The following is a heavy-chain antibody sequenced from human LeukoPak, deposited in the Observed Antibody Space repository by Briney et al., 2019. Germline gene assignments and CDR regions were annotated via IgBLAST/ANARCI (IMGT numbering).Heavy chain of an antibody. CDR2: IQYDGNNR. CDR3: AKDFGFHIEYCSTTSCYWFDY. Sequence: PGGSLRLSCAASGFTFSSYGMHWVRQAPGKGLEWVAFIQYDGNNRDYADSVKGRFTISRDNSKKKLYLQMNSLRAEDTAVYYCAKDFGFHIEYCSTTSCYWFDYWGQGTLVTVSS. D-gene: IGHD2-2*01. J-gene: IGHJ4*02. CDR1: GFTFSSYG. V-gene: IGHV3-30*02.